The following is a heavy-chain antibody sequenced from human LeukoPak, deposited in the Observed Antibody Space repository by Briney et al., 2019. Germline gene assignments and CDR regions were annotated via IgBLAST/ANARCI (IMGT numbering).Heavy chain of an antibody. J-gene: IGHJ4*02. Sequence: PGGSLRLSCAASGFTFSSYWMSWVRQAPGKGLEWVANIKQDGSEKYYVDSVKGRFTISRDNAKNSLYLQMNSLRAEDTAVYYCARENTYYDFWSGPPDPGAHDYWGQGTLVTVSS. CDR1: GFTFSSYW. CDR2: IKQDGSEK. V-gene: IGHV3-7*01. D-gene: IGHD3-3*01. CDR3: ARENTYYDFWSGPPDPGAHDY.